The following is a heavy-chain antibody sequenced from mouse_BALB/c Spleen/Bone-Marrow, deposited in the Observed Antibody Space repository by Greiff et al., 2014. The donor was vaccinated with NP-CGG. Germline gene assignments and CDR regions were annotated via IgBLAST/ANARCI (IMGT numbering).Heavy chain of an antibody. D-gene: IGHD2-3*01. CDR3: AMGVRLYWYFDV. J-gene: IGHJ1*01. Sequence: EVQLQQSGPELVKPGASVKMSCKASGYTFTDYYMKWVKQSHGMSLEWIGDINPINGDTFYNQKFKGKATLTVDKSSSTAYMQLDSLTSEDSAVYYCAMGVRLYWYFDVWGAGTTVTVSS. CDR2: INPINGDT. V-gene: IGHV1-26*01. CDR1: GYTFTDYY.